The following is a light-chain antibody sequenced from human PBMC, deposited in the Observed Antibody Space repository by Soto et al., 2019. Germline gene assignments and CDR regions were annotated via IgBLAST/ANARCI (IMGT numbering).Light chain of an antibody. Sequence: DMAMTPSPSSLSASVGDRVTITCRARQSIGNFLHWYQQQPGKAPRLLIYATSSLQSGVPSRFSGSGSGTDFTLTISRLQPEDFATYYCQQSYSTPYTFGQGTKLEI. J-gene: IGKJ2*01. CDR3: QQSYSTPYT. CDR2: ATS. CDR1: QSIGNF. V-gene: IGKV1-39*01.